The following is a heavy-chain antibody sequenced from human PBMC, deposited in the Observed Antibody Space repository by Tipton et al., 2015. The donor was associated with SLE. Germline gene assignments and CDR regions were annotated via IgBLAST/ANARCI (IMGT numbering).Heavy chain of an antibody. J-gene: IGHJ6*04. CDR1: GGSISSYY. CDR2: IYYSGSA. V-gene: IGHV4-59*12. CDR3: VRAEGQNTMFGVVTRLDV. Sequence: TLSLTCTVSGGSISSYYWSWIRQPPGKGLEWIGYIYYSGSANYNPSLKSRVTISVDTSKNQFSLKVNSVTAADTGVYFCVRAEGQNTMFGVVTRLDVWGKGTTVSVSS. D-gene: IGHD3-3*01.